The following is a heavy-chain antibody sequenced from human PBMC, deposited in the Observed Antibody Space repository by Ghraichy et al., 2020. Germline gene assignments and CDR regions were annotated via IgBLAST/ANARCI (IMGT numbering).Heavy chain of an antibody. J-gene: IGHJ4*02. CDR3: ARDLLGPAPRWREYSSGWYGR. CDR1: GYTFTGYY. V-gene: IGHV1-2*06. D-gene: IGHD6-19*01. CDR2: INPNSGGT. Sequence: ASVKVSCKASGYTFTGYYMHWVRQAPGQGLEWMGRINPNSGGTNYAQKFQGRVTMTRDTSISTAYMELSRLRSDDTAVYYCARDLLGPAPRWREYSSGWYGRWGQGTLVTVSS.